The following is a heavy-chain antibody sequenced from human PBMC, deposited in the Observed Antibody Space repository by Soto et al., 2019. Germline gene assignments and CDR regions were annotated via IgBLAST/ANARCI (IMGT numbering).Heavy chain of an antibody. J-gene: IGHJ6*02. Sequence: VSLRLSCAASGFTFSSYSMDWVRQAPGKGLEWVSYISNSSSTIYYADSVKGRFTISRDNAKNSLYLQMNSLRDEDTAVYYCARDRSSSFSSGGKYYYGMDVWGQGTTVTVSS. CDR2: ISNSSSTI. CDR1: GFTFSSYS. V-gene: IGHV3-48*02. D-gene: IGHD6-6*01. CDR3: ARDRSSSFSSGGKYYYGMDV.